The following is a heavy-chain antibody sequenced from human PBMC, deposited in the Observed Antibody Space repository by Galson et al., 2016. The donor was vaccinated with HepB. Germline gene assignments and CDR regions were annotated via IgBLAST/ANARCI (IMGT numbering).Heavy chain of an antibody. D-gene: IGHD3-9*01. J-gene: IGHJ3*02. Sequence: SVKVSCKASGGTFNNFAISWVRQAPGLGLEWMGRVIPIIDSTNSAQKFQDRVTITSDKSTNTVYLELNSLTSEDTAVYYGDYDIHASDMWGQGTMVTVAS. CDR1: GGTFNNFA. CDR3: DYDIHASDM. V-gene: IGHV1-69*04. CDR2: VIPIIDST.